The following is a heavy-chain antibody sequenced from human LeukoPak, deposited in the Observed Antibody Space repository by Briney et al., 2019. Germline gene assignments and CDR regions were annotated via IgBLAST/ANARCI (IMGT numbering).Heavy chain of an antibody. J-gene: IGHJ5*02. D-gene: IGHD3-10*01. CDR3: AREGLAMVRGVLPKEAWGWFDP. Sequence: SETLSLTCTVSGYSISSGYYWGWIRQPPGKGLEWIGSIYHSGSTYYNPSLKSRVTISVDTSKNQFSLKLSSVTAADTAVYYCAREGLAMVRGVLPKEAWGWFDPWGQGTLVTVSS. CDR2: IYHSGST. CDR1: GYSISSGYY. V-gene: IGHV4-38-2*02.